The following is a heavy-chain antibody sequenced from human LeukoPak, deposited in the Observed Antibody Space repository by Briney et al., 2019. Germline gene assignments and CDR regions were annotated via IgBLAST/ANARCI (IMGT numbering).Heavy chain of an antibody. V-gene: IGHV4-39*01. CDR3: ARHGRYYDILTGYYYWFDP. D-gene: IGHD3-9*01. CDR2: IYYSGST. J-gene: IGHJ5*02. CDR1: GGSISSSSYY. Sequence: SETLSLTCTVSGGSISSSSYYWGWIRQPPGKGLEWIGSIYYSGSTSYNPSLKSRVTISVDASKNQFSLKLSPVTAADTAVYYCARHGRYYDILTGYYYWFDPWGQGTLVTVSS.